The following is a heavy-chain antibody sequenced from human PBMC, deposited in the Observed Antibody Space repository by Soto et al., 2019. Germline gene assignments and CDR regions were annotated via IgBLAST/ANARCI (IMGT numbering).Heavy chain of an antibody. Sequence: QVQLVQSGAEVKKPGASVKVSCKASGYTFTSSDSNWVRQATGQGLEWLGWMNPNSGNTGYAQKFQGRITLTRSTSINTAYLELSSLSSDDSAVYYCARGASPWGQGTLVTVSS. J-gene: IGHJ5*02. V-gene: IGHV1-8*01. CDR2: MNPNSGNT. CDR1: GYTFTSSD. CDR3: ARGASP.